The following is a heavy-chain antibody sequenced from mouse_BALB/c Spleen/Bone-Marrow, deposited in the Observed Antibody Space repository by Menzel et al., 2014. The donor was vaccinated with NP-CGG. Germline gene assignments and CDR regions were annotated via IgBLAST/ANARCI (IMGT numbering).Heavy chain of an antibody. Sequence: EVKLMESGGGLVQPKGLLKLSCAASGFTFNTFAMNWVRQAPGKGLKWVARIRSKSNNFATYYADSVKDRFTISRDDSQSMLYLQMNNLKTEDTAMYYCVRGIYYYGSNYKNSALDYWGQGTSVTVSS. CDR2: IRSKSNNFAT. J-gene: IGHJ4*01. CDR3: VRGIYYYGSNYKNSALDY. V-gene: IGHV10-1*02. CDR1: GFTFNTFA. D-gene: IGHD1-1*01.